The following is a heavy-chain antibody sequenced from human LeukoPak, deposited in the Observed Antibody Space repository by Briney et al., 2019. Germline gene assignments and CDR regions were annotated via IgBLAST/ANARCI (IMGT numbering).Heavy chain of an antibody. J-gene: IGHJ3*02. D-gene: IGHD3-22*01. V-gene: IGHV3-21*01. Sequence: GGSLRLSCAASGFIFRSYEMKWVRQAPGKGLEWVSSISSSSSYIYYADSVKGRFTISRDNAKNSLYLQMNSLRAEDTAVYYCARTAERITMIVAANDAFDIWGQGTMVTVSS. CDR2: ISSSSSYI. CDR3: ARTAERITMIVAANDAFDI. CDR1: GFIFRSYE.